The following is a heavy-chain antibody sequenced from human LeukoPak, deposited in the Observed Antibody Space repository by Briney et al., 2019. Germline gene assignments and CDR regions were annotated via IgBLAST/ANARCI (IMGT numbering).Heavy chain of an antibody. J-gene: IGHJ3*01. CDR1: GFTFGNSW. V-gene: IGHV3-74*01. Sequence: GGSLRLSCAASGFTFGNSWVHWVRQAPGKGLVWVSLINADGSTTSYADSVKGRFTISRDNARNTLSLEMNGLTIEDTAVYYCIVVVEPPDSDGFDVWGQGTMITVSS. CDR2: INADGSTT. D-gene: IGHD1-14*01. CDR3: IVVVEPPDSDGFDV.